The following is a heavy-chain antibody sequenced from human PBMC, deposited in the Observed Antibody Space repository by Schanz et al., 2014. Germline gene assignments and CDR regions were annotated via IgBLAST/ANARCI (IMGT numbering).Heavy chain of an antibody. CDR3: ARGSPENMIRGELDY. Sequence: QVQLVQSGAEVKKPGASVKVSCKASGGTFSSFGINWVRQAPGQGLEWMGRIIPSLGLAKYEQKFQDKVTITADTSTTTAYLELTSLRSEDTAVYYCARGSPENMIRGELDYWGQGTLVTVSS. CDR1: GGTFSSFG. CDR2: IIPSLGLA. D-gene: IGHD3-10*01. V-gene: IGHV1-69*09. J-gene: IGHJ4*02.